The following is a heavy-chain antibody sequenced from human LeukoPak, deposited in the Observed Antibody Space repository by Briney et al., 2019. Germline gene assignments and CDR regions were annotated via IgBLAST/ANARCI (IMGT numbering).Heavy chain of an antibody. Sequence: PGGSLRLSCAASGFTFSNYAMTWVRQAPGKGLEWVSAISGTGGATYFADSVQGRFTLSRDNSKSTMSMQMNSLRAEDTAVYYCVKGAYSSGWYEFFNYWGQGTLVTVSS. V-gene: IGHV3-23*01. CDR2: ISGTGGAT. D-gene: IGHD6-19*01. CDR1: GFTFSNYA. CDR3: VKGAYSSGWYEFFNY. J-gene: IGHJ4*02.